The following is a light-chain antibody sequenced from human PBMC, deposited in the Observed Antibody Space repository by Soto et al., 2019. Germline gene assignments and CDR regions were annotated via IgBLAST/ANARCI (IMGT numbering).Light chain of an antibody. J-gene: IGKJ2*01. CDR2: GAS. CDR1: QSVSSN. Sequence: EIVMTQSPATLSVSPGERATLSCRASQSVSSNLAWYQQKPGQAPRLLIYGASTRATGIPARFSGSGSGTEFTPTNSSLQSEDFAVYYCQQYNNWPPYTFGQGTKLEIK. CDR3: QQYNNWPPYT. V-gene: IGKV3-15*01.